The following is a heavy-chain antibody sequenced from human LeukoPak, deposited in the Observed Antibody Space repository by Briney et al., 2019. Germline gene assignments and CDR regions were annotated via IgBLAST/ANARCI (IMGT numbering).Heavy chain of an antibody. V-gene: IGHV3-30*02. CDR1: VFTFSSYG. CDR3: AKDGHIPAVADYYYYMDV. Sequence: PGGSLRLSCAASVFTFSSYGMHWVRQAPGKGLEWVAVIRYDGSNKNYGDSVKGRVTISRDNSKNTLNLQMNSLRAEDTAVYYCAKDGHIPAVADYYYYMDVWGKGTTVTVSS. D-gene: IGHD6-13*01. CDR2: IRYDGSNK. J-gene: IGHJ6*03.